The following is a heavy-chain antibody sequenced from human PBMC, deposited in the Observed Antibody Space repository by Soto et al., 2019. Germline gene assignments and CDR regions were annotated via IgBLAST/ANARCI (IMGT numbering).Heavy chain of an antibody. CDR1: GGSISSGGYS. D-gene: IGHD2-2*01. Sequence: SETLSLTCAVSGGSISSGGYSWSWIRQPPGKGLEWIGYIYHSGSTYYNPSLKSRVTISVDRSKNQFSLKLSSLESEDTAVYYCARGQRGVVVAPAALPSPLDYWGQGTLVTVS. V-gene: IGHV4-30-2*01. CDR3: ARGQRGVVVAPAALPSPLDY. CDR2: IYHSGST. J-gene: IGHJ4*02.